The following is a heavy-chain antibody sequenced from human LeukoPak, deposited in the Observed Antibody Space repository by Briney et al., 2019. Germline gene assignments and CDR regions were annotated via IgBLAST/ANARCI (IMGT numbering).Heavy chain of an antibody. CDR1: GFTFSSYA. Sequence: GGSLRLSCATSGFTFSSYAMSWVRQAPGEGLEWVSVISGSGGSTYYADSVKGRFTISRDNSKNTLNLPMNSLRAEDSAVFYCAKGADLWFGETWGQGTLVTVSS. V-gene: IGHV3-23*01. CDR3: AKGADLWFGET. J-gene: IGHJ4*02. D-gene: IGHD3-10*01. CDR2: ISGSGGST.